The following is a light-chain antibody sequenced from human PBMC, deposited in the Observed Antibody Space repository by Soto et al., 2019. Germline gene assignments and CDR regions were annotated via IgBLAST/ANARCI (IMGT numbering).Light chain of an antibody. CDR2: GAS. CDR3: QQYGTSPRT. CDR1: QSISHN. Sequence: EMVMTQSPLTLSVSPGGRATLSCRASQSISHNLAWYQQKPGQAPRLLIYGASNRATGIPDRFSGSGSGTDFTLTISRLEPEDFAVYYCQQYGTSPRTFGQGTRLEIK. V-gene: IGKV3-20*01. J-gene: IGKJ5*01.